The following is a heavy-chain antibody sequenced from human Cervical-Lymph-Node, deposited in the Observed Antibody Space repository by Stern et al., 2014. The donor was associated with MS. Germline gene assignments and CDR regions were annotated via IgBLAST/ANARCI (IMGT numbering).Heavy chain of an antibody. CDR1: VFTFGDAS. CDR3: TTGPVMVTFEGVFVAVDY. Sequence: EVQLVESGGGLVKPGESLRLSCGASVFTFGDASMNWVRQAPGKGLEWVGRIKSKRDGGTTDYAAPVKGRFNISRDDSRSTLYLQMNSLKIEDTAVYYCTTGPVMVTFEGVFVAVDYWGQGTLVTVSS. D-gene: IGHD3-16*02. CDR2: IKSKRDGGTT. J-gene: IGHJ4*02. V-gene: IGHV3-15*07.